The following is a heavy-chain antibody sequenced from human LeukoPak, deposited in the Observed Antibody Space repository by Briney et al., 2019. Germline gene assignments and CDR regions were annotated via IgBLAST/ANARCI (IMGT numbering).Heavy chain of an antibody. CDR3: ARLKGTMIGYGMDV. Sequence: SETLSLTCAVYGGSFSGYYWSWIRQPPGKGLEWIGEINHSGSTNYNPSLKSRVTISVDTSKNQFSLKLSSVTAADTAVYYCARLKGTMIGYGMDVWGQGTTVTVSS. V-gene: IGHV4-34*01. J-gene: IGHJ6*02. CDR2: INHSGST. D-gene: IGHD3-22*01. CDR1: GGSFSGYY.